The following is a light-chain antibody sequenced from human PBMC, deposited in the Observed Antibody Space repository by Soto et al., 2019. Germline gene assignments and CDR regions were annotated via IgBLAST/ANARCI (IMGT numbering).Light chain of an antibody. Sequence: EIVMTQSPATLSVSPGERATLSCGASQSVRSNLAWYQQKPGQTPRLLIYGASTRATGVPARFSGSGSGTEFTLTISSLQSEDFAVYYCHHYNNWPPWTFGHGTKVDIK. CDR2: GAS. CDR3: HHYNNWPPWT. V-gene: IGKV3-15*01. J-gene: IGKJ1*01. CDR1: QSVRSN.